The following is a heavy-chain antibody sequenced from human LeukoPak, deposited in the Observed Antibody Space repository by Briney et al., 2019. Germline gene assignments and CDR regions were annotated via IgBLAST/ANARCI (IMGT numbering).Heavy chain of an antibody. V-gene: IGHV4-39*01. CDR2: IYYSGST. D-gene: IGHD2-15*01. Sequence: PSETLSLTCTVSGGSISSSSSYWGWIRQPPGKGLEWIGNIYYSGSTYYNPSLKSRVSISVDTSKNQFSLELSSVTTADTAVYYCARQNIVVVLGAFDYWGQGTLLTVSS. CDR3: ARQNIVVVLGAFDY. CDR1: GGSISSSSSY. J-gene: IGHJ4*02.